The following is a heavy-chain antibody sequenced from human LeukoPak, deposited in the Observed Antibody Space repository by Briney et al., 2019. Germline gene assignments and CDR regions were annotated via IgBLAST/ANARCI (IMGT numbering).Heavy chain of an antibody. CDR3: ARDDPLSVFDI. V-gene: IGHV3-30*04. Sequence: GGSLRLSCAASGFTFSNYAIHWVRQAPGKGLEWVAVISYDGSNKYYADSVKGRFTISRDNSKNTLYLQMNSLRAEDTAVYYCARDDPLSVFDIWGQGTMVTVSS. CDR2: ISYDGSNK. J-gene: IGHJ3*02. D-gene: IGHD2-2*01. CDR1: GFTFSNYA.